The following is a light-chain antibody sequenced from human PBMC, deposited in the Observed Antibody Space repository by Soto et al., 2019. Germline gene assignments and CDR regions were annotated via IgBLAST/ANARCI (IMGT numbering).Light chain of an antibody. Sequence: SYELTQSPSVSVAPGQTARFTCGGNNIGTKRVHWYQQRPGQAPVLVVYDHSDRPSGIPERFSGSNSGNTATLTISRVEAGDEADYYCQVWDSSSDHRVFGGGTKLTVL. CDR2: DHS. CDR1: NIGTKR. J-gene: IGLJ2*01. CDR3: QVWDSSSDHRV. V-gene: IGLV3-21*02.